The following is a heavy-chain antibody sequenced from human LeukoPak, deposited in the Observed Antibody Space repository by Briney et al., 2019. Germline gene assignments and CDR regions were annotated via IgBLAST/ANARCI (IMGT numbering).Heavy chain of an antibody. CDR2: INHSGST. V-gene: IGHV4-34*01. Sequence: SETLSLTCAVYGGSFSGYYWSWIRQPPGKGLEWIGEINHSGSTNYNPSLKSRVTISVDTSKNQFSLKLSSVTAADTAVYYCARAVTLGCFDYWGQGTLVTVSS. CDR3: ARAVTLGCFDY. J-gene: IGHJ4*02. D-gene: IGHD2-21*02. CDR1: GGSFSGYY.